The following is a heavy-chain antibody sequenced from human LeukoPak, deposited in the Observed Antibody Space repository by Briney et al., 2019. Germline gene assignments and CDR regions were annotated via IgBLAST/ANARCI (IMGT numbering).Heavy chain of an antibody. V-gene: IGHV4-30-4*01. CDR3: ARAGGSRGVILDY. J-gene: IGHJ4*02. CDR2: IYYSGST. Sequence: SQTLSLTCTVSGGSISSGDYYWRWIRQPPGKGLEWIGYIYYSGSTYYNPSLKSRVTISVDTSKNQFSLKLSSVTAADTAVYYCARAGGSRGVILDYWGQGTLVTVSS. CDR1: GGSISSGDYY. D-gene: IGHD3-10*01.